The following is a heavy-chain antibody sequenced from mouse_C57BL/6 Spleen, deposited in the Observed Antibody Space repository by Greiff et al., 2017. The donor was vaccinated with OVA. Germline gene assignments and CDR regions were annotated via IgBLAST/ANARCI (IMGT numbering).Heavy chain of an antibody. D-gene: IGHD2-4*01. J-gene: IGHJ2*01. CDR2: IDPSDSET. Sequence: PLLQPVAALVPPLSSVKLSFKSSFYSFTCSSLHCVLQRPLQCLSWIGNIDPSDSETHYNQKFKDKATLTVDKSSSTAYMQLSSLTSEDSAVYYCAFYYDYDANYFDYWGQGTTLTVSS. CDR3: AFYYDYDANYFDY. CDR1: FYSFTCSS. V-gene: IGHV1-52*01.